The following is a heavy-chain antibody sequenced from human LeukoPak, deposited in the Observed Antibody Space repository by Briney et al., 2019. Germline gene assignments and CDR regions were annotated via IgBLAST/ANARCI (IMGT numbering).Heavy chain of an antibody. J-gene: IGHJ4*02. D-gene: IGHD3/OR15-3a*01. Sequence: SETLSLTCVVSGGSVHRSFWTWVRQPPGKGLEWIGRIYSSGTTDYSPSLKSRLTIAIDTSKNQFSLRLASVTAADTAVYYCGRRPAVDGPIDNWGQGSLVAVSS. CDR3: GRRPAVDGPIDN. CDR2: IYSSGTT. CDR1: GGSVHRSF. V-gene: IGHV4-59*02.